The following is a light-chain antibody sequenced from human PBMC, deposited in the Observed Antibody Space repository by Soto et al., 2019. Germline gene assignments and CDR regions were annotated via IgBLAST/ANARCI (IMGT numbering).Light chain of an antibody. CDR2: EDN. CDR1: KLGNKY. CDR3: QAWDSGVV. J-gene: IGLJ2*01. V-gene: IGLV3-1*01. Sequence: SYELTQPPSVSVSPGQTASITCSGEKLGNKYVCWYQQKPGQSPVLVLYEDNRRPSGIPERFSGSNSGNTATLTISGTQAMDEADYYCQAWDSGVVFGGGTKLTVL.